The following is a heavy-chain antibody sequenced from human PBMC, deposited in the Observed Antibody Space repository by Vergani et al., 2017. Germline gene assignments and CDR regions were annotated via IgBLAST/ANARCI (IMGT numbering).Heavy chain of an antibody. Sequence: QVQLQESGPGLVKPSETLSLTCTVSGGSISSYYWSWIRQPPGKGLEWIGYSYYSGSTNYNPSLKSRVTISVDTSKNQFSLKLSSVTAADTAVYYCARDRGDNGYDILTGYYYYWGQGTLVTVSS. V-gene: IGHV4-59*01. CDR2: SYYSGST. CDR1: GGSISSYY. CDR3: ARDRGDNGYDILTGYYYY. D-gene: IGHD3-9*01. J-gene: IGHJ4*02.